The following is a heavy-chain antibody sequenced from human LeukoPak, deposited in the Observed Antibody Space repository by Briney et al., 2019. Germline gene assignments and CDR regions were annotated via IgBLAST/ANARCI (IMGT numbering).Heavy chain of an antibody. V-gene: IGHV3-53*05. CDR2: VYSGGST. CDR1: GFTVSSDF. CDR3: ARNWFDP. Sequence: GGSLRLSCAASGFTVSSDFMSWVRQAPGKGLEWVSVVYSGGSTYYADSVKGRFTISRDKSKNTVYLQMNSLRFEDTAMYYCARNWFDPWGQGTLVTVSS. J-gene: IGHJ5*02.